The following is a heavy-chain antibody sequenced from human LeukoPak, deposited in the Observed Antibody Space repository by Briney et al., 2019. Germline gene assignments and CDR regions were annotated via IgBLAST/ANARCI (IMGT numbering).Heavy chain of an antibody. CDR2: IYHSGST. J-gene: IGHJ4*02. V-gene: IGHV4-30-2*01. D-gene: IGHD3-22*01. CDR3: ARGGYYDSSGYPLDY. CDR1: GGSISSGGYS. Sequence: SQTLSLTCAVSGGSISSGGYSWSWIRQPPGTGLEWIGYIYHSGSTYYNPSLKSRVTISVDRSKNQFSLKLSSVTAADTAVYYCARGGYYDSSGYPLDYWGQGTLVTVSS.